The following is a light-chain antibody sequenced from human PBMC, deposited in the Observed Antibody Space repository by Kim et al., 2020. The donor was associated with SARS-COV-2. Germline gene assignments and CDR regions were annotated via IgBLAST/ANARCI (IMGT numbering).Light chain of an antibody. J-gene: IGKJ2*01. CDR1: RSVLCDSNNKNY. V-gene: IGKV4-1*01. CDR2: WAS. CDR3: QQYYSTPYT. Sequence: ATINCKSSRSVLCDSNNKNYLAWYQQKPGQPPKLLIYWASTRESGVPGRFSGSGSGTDFTLTISSLQAEDVAVYYCQQYYSTPYTFGQGTKLEI.